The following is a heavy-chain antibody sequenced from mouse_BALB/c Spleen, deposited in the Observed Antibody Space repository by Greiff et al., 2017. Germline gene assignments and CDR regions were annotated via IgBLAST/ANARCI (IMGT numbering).Heavy chain of an antibody. CDR3: ARSQYDYDEGVVGY. CDR2: IYPGDGDT. V-gene: IGHV1-80*01. CDR1: GYAFSSYW. Sequence: QVQLQQSGAELVRPGSSVKISCKASGYAFSSYWMNWVKQRPGQGLEWIGQIYPGDGDTNYNGKFKGKATLTADKSSSTAYMQLSSLTSEDSAVYFGARSQYDYDEGVVGYWGQGTTLTVAS. J-gene: IGHJ2*01. D-gene: IGHD2-4*01.